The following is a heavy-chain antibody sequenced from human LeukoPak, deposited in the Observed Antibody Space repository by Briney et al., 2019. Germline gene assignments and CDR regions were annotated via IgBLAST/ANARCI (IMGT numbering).Heavy chain of an antibody. CDR3: ARDYSTVTTFFDY. V-gene: IGHV3-48*01. CDR1: GFTFRTYN. D-gene: IGHD4-17*01. CDR2: ITSGGTTI. Sequence: PGGSLRLSCAASGFTFRTYNMNWVRQAPGKGLEWVSYITSGGTTIYYADSVKGRFTISRDNAKNSLYLQMNGLRAEDTAVYYCARDYSTVTTFFDYWGQGTLVTVSS. J-gene: IGHJ4*02.